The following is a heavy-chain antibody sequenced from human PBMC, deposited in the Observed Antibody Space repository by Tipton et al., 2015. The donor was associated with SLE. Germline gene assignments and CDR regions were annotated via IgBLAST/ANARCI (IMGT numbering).Heavy chain of an antibody. D-gene: IGHD3-10*01. V-gene: IGHV4-34*01. J-gene: IGHJ6*02. CDR1: GGSFSGYY. CDR3: AGQRLRLLSPLDA. Sequence: LRLSCAVYGGSFSGYYWSWIRQPPGKGLEWIGEINPSGRTNYNPSLKSRVTISLDTSKTYFSLKLSSVTAADTAVYYCAGQRLRLLSPLDAWGQGTTVTVS. CDR2: INPSGRT.